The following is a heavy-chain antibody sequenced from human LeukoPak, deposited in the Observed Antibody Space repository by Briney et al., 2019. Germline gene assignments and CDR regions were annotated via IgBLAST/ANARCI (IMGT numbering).Heavy chain of an antibody. CDR3: AKGTQQWLYFDY. Sequence: PGGSLRLSCAASGFTFSGYPIHWVRQAPGKGLEWVAVISYDGSNKYYADSVKGRFTISRDNSKNTLYLQMNSLRAEDTAVYYCAKGTQQWLYFDYWGQGTLVTVSS. CDR2: ISYDGSNK. CDR1: GFTFSGYP. D-gene: IGHD6-19*01. J-gene: IGHJ4*02. V-gene: IGHV3-30-3*02.